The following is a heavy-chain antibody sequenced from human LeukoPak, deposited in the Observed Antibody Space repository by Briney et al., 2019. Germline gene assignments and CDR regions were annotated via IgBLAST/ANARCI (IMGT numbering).Heavy chain of an antibody. Sequence: ASVKVSCKTSGYTFTTCAVHWVRQAPGQRLEWMGWIHADSGNTKYSQKLQGRVAIARDTSASTICMELTSLRIEDTAVYFCTIGLAGDWDAFDIWGLGTMVTVSS. CDR1: GYTFTTCA. D-gene: IGHD6-19*01. CDR3: TIGLAGDWDAFDI. J-gene: IGHJ3*02. CDR2: IHADSGNT. V-gene: IGHV1-3*01.